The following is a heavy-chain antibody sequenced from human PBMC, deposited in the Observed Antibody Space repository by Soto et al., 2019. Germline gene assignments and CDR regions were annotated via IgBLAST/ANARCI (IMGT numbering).Heavy chain of an antibody. CDR1: GFTFSSYA. Sequence: QVQLVESGGGVVQPGRSLRLSCAASGFTFSSYAMHWVRQAPGKGLEWVAVISYDGSNKYYADSVKGRFTISRDNYKNTLYLQMNSLRAEDTAVYYCARDQLDDFWSGYYCWGQGTLVTVSS. D-gene: IGHD3-3*01. CDR3: ARDQLDDFWSGYYC. CDR2: ISYDGSNK. V-gene: IGHV3-30-3*01. J-gene: IGHJ4*02.